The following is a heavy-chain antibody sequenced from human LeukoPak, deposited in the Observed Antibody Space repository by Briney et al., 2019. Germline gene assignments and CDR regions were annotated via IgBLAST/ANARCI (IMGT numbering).Heavy chain of an antibody. CDR1: GGSISSYY. CDR3: AGHSYTSLLQLGAFDI. Sequence: PSETLSLTCTVSGGSISSYYWSWIRQPPGKGLEWIGYIYYSGSTDYNPSLKSRVTISVDTSKNQFSLKLSSVTAADTAVYYCAGHSYTSLLQLGAFDIWGQGTMVTVSS. CDR2: IYYSGST. V-gene: IGHV4-59*08. J-gene: IGHJ3*02. D-gene: IGHD5-18*01.